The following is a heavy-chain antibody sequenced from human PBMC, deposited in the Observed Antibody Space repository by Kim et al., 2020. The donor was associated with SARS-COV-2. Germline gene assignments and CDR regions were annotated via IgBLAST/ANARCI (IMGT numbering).Heavy chain of an antibody. Sequence: GGSLRLSCSGSGFTFSGYGLSWVRQAPGKGLEWVASISGSGDYRYYADSVKGRFSIPRDNSKSTMFLHMNSLRVDDTAVYYCAKVPYYGSGDGNYYYMNV. CDR1: GFTFSGYG. V-gene: IGHV3-23*01. D-gene: IGHD3-10*01. CDR2: ISGSGDYR. J-gene: IGHJ6*03. CDR3: AKVPYYGSGDGNYYYMNV.